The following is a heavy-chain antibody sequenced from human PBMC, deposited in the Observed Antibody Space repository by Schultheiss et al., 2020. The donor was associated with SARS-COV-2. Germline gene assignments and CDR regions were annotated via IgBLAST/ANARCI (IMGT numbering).Heavy chain of an antibody. Sequence: GGSLRLSCAASGFTFSSYWMSWIRQAPGKGLEWVSAISGSGGSTYYADSVKGRFTISRDNSKNTLYLQMNSLRAEDTAVYYCAGSGYDFGLFDYWGQGTLVTVSS. CDR1: GFTFSSYW. CDR2: ISGSGGST. D-gene: IGHD5-12*01. J-gene: IGHJ4*02. CDR3: AGSGYDFGLFDY. V-gene: IGHV3-23*01.